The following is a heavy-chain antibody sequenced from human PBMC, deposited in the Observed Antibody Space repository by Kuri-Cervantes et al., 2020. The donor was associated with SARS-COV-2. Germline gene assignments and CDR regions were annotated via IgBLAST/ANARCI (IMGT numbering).Heavy chain of an antibody. J-gene: IGHJ4*02. CDR2: ISSSSSYI. D-gene: IGHD3-22*01. CDR1: GFTFSSYS. Sequence: GESLKISCAASGFTFSSYSMNWVRQAPGKGLEWVSSISSSSSYIYYADSVKGRFTISRDNAKNSLYLQMNSLRAEDTAVYYCATVSDYYDSSGYFLDFDYWGQGTPVTVSS. CDR3: ATVSDYYDSSGYFLDFDY. V-gene: IGHV3-21*01.